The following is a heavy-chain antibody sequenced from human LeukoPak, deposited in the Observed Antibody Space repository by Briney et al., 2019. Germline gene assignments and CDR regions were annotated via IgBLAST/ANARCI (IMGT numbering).Heavy chain of an antibody. CDR1: GFTLNNW. CDR2: IKEDGSQK. J-gene: IGHJ3*02. V-gene: IGHV3-7*01. CDR3: ARYTKSADDTFDI. D-gene: IGHD2-2*02. Sequence: AGGSLRLSCTASGFTLNNWMSWVRQAPGKGLEWVANIKEDGSQKNYVDSVKGRFTISKDNAKNSLYLQMDSLTAEDTAVYYCARYTKSADDTFDIWGQGAMVTVS.